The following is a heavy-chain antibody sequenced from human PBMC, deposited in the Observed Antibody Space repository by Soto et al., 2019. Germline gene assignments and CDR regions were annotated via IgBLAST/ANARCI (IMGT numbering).Heavy chain of an antibody. CDR3: SRDFTSGGYDF. CDR1: GFSVRSTY. Sequence: GGSLRLSCAASGFSVRSTYISWVRQPPGKGLEWVPTLSDDGRSHYADSVTGRFSVSRDNSKNTLYLHMSGLRADDTAIYYCSRDFTSGGYDFRGQGTQVTVSS. D-gene: IGHD5-12*01. V-gene: IGHV3-53*01. CDR2: LSDDGRS. J-gene: IGHJ4*02.